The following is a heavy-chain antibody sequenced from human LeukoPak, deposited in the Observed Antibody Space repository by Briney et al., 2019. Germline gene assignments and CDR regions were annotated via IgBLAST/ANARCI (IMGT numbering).Heavy chain of an antibody. J-gene: IGHJ5*02. CDR2: IYPGDSDT. V-gene: IGHV5-51*01. D-gene: IGHD5-24*01. CDR1: GYSFTNYW. CDR3: ARHGAPYKNWFDP. Sequence: GESLRISCQGSGYSFTNYWIGWVRQMPEKGLEWMGIIYPGDSDTRYSPSFQGQVTISADKSISTAYLQWSSLKASDTAMYYCARHGAPYKNWFDPWGQGTLVTVSS.